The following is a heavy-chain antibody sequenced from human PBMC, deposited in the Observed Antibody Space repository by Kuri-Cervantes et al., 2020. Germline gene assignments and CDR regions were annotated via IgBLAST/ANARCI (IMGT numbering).Heavy chain of an antibody. CDR3: ARNPDFDSSGF. V-gene: IGHV4-59*13. J-gene: IGHJ4*02. CDR2: IFYSGST. Sequence: ESLKISCTVSGGSISPYYWTWIRQPPGKGLEWIGYIFYSGSTNYNPSLKSRVTISVDTSKTQFSLKLDSVTAADTAVYYCARNPDFDSSGFWGQGTLVTVSS. D-gene: IGHD3-22*01. CDR1: GGSISPYY.